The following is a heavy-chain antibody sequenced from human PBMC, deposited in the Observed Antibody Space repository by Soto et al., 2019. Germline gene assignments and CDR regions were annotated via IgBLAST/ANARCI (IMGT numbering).Heavy chain of an antibody. CDR1: GFSLTTGKMG. CDR3: ARMNVDSYQFYYAMDV. Sequence: SGPTLVNPTETLTLTCTVSGFSLTTGKMGVSWIRQPPGKALEWLAHIFSDNERSYSTSPQGRLTISKDTSGSQVVLSMTNVDPVDTATYYCARMNVDSYQFYYAMDVWGQGTTVTVSS. CDR2: IFSDNER. J-gene: IGHJ6*02. D-gene: IGHD4-17*01. V-gene: IGHV2-26*01.